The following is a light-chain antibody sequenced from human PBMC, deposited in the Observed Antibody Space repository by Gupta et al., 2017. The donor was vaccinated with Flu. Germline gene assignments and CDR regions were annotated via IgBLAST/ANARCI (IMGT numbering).Light chain of an antibody. V-gene: IGLV3-25*03. Sequence: QTARITCSGDALPNQYAYWYQQQQGQAPVLVIYKDSERRSGIPDRLSCSRSGPTVTSTISGVKAEDEADDYCKSAVFSRTCMIFGGGTKLTVL. J-gene: IGLJ2*01. CDR2: KDS. CDR3: KSAVFSRTCMI. CDR1: ALPNQY.